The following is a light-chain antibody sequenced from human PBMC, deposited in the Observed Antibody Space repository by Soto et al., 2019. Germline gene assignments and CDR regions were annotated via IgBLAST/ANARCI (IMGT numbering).Light chain of an antibody. CDR1: QSVSSY. V-gene: IGKV3-11*01. Sequence: EIVLTQSPATLSLSPGERATLSCRASQSVSSYLAWYQQKPGQAPRLLIYDASNRATGIPSRFSGSGSGTDFTLTISSLEPEDFAVYYCQQRGNSPTFGGGTKVEIK. CDR3: QQRGNSPT. J-gene: IGKJ4*01. CDR2: DAS.